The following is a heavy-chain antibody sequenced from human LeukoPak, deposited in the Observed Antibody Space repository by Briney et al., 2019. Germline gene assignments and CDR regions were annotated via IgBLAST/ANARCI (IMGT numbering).Heavy chain of an antibody. Sequence: GGSLRLSCAASGFTVSSNYMSWVRQAPGKGLEWGANMKEDGSEKYYVGSVKGRFTISRDNAKNSLYLQMNSLRAEDTAVYYCARDRYGSFWGQGTLVTVSS. D-gene: IGHD4-17*01. J-gene: IGHJ4*02. CDR1: GFTVSSNY. CDR2: MKEDGSEK. V-gene: IGHV3-7*01. CDR3: ARDRYGSF.